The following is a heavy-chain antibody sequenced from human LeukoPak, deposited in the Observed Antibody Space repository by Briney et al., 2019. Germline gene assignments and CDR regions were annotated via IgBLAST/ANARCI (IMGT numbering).Heavy chain of an antibody. Sequence: SETLSLTCAVSGYSISSGYYWGWIRQPPGKGLEWIGSIYHSGSTYYNPSLKSRVTISVDTSKIQFSLKLSSVTAADTAVYYCAREGAVGSIAQWGQGTLVTVSS. CDR3: AREGAVGSIAQ. J-gene: IGHJ4*02. CDR1: GYSISSGYY. V-gene: IGHV4-38-2*02. D-gene: IGHD6-6*01. CDR2: IYHSGST.